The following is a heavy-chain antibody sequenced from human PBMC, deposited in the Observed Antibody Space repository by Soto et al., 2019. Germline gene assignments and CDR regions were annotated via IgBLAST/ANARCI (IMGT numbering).Heavy chain of an antibody. V-gene: IGHV4-4*07. CDR2: LYNDERT. Sequence: LSLTCTVSGDSVSNHYWNWIRQPAGQGLEWLGRLYNDERTNYNPSLKSRLTMSMDTSKNQFSLKLTSVTAADSAVYFCAREPLAHSYFDFWGQGILVTVSS. J-gene: IGHJ4*02. CDR1: GDSVSNHY. CDR3: AREPLAHSYFDF.